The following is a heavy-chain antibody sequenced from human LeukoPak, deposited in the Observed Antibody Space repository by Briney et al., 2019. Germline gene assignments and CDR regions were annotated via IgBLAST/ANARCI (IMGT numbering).Heavy chain of an antibody. CDR1: GGTFSSYT. V-gene: IGHV1-69*02. D-gene: IGHD5-18*01. CDR2: IIPILGIA. J-gene: IGHJ6*02. CDR3: ARNGGGYSYGLKGNYYYYGMDV. Sequence: SVKVSCKASGGTFSSYTISWVRQAPGQGLEWMGRIIPILGIANYAQKFQGRVTITADKSTSTAHMELSSLRSEDTAVYYCARNGGGYSYGLKGNYYYYGMDVWGQGTTVTVSS.